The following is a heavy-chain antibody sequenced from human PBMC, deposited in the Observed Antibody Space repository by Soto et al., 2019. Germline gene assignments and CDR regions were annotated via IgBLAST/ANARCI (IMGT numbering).Heavy chain of an antibody. Sequence: EVQLVESGGGLVQPGRSLRLSCAASGFTFDDYAMHWVRQAPGKGLEWVSGISWNSGSIGYADSVKGRFTISRDNAKNSLYLQMNRLRAEDTALYYCAKLEQLDAFDYWGQGTLVTVSS. CDR2: ISWNSGSI. CDR3: AKLEQLDAFDY. CDR1: GFTFDDYA. V-gene: IGHV3-9*01. J-gene: IGHJ4*02. D-gene: IGHD6-13*01.